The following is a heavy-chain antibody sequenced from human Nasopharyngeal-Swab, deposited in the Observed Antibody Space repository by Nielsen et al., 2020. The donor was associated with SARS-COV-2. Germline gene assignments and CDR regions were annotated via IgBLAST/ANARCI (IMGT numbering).Heavy chain of an antibody. CDR1: GYSISSGYY. D-gene: IGHD3-3*01. Sequence: SETLSLTCAVSGYSISSGYYWGCIRQPPGKGLEWIGSIHNSGSTYYNPSIKGRVTLSVDTSKNQFSLRLSSVTAADTAVYYCARQIWSGSHLVWRHNNWFDPWGQGTLVTVSS. CDR3: ARQIWSGSHLVWRHNNWFDP. CDR2: IHNSGST. V-gene: IGHV4-38-2*01. J-gene: IGHJ5*02.